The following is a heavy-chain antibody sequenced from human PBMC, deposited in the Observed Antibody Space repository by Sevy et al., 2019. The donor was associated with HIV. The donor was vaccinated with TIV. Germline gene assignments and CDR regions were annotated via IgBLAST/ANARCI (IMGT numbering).Heavy chain of an antibody. CDR2: LSFGCGKI. CDR3: AREGCTRPNDY. Sequence: GGSLRLSCAASGFAFYDYSMSWIRQAPGKGLEWVASLSFGCGKINYAYSVKGRFTISRDNSKNSFDLQMDNLRVEDTALYYCAREGCTRPNDYWGQGTRVTVSS. CDR1: GFAFYDYS. V-gene: IGHV3-23*01. J-gene: IGHJ4*02. D-gene: IGHD2-8*01.